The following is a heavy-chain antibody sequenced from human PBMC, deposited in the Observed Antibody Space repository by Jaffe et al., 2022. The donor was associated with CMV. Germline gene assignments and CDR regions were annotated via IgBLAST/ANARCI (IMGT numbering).Heavy chain of an antibody. CDR3: ARGDDSSGYSYFWIFDI. Sequence: EVQLVESGGGLVQPGGSLRLSCEASGFSFSTYWMHWVRQTPGKGLVWVSRINSDGRYTTYTDSVKGRFTISRDNAKKTVYLEMNSLRAEDAAVYYCARGDDSSGYSYFWIFDIWGQGATVTVSS. J-gene: IGHJ3*02. D-gene: IGHD3-22*01. CDR1: GFSFSTYW. CDR2: INSDGRYT. V-gene: IGHV3-74*03.